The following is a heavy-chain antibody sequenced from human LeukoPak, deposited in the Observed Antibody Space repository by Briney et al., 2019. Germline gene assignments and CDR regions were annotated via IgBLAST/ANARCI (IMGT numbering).Heavy chain of an antibody. CDR1: GYTFTSYG. CDR2: IIPIFGTA. D-gene: IGHD2-2*03. V-gene: IGHV1-69*13. CDR3: ARGLGYCSSTSCPFDY. J-gene: IGHJ4*02. Sequence: SVKVSCKASGYTFTSYGISWVRQAPGQGLEWMGGIIPIFGTANYAQKFQGRVTITADESTSTAYMELSSLRSEDTAVYYCARGLGYCSSTSCPFDYWGQGTLVTVSS.